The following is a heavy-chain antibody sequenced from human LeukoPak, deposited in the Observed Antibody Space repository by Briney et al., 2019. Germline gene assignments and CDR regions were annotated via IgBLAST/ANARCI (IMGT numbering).Heavy chain of an antibody. CDR2: IYYSGST. Sequence: SETLSLTCTVSGGSISCYYWSWIRQPPGKGLEWIGYIYYSGSTNYKPSLKSRVTISVDTSKNQFSLKLSSVTAADTAVDYCARVSSNYGTTNWGQGTLVTVSS. V-gene: IGHV4-59*01. J-gene: IGHJ4*02. D-gene: IGHD4/OR15-4a*01. CDR3: ARVSSNYGTTN. CDR1: GGSISCYY.